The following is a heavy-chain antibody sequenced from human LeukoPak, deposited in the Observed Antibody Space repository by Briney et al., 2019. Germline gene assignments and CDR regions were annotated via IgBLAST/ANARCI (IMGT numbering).Heavy chain of an antibody. CDR1: GFTFSNYG. V-gene: IGHV3-30*02. D-gene: IGHD3-22*01. Sequence: SGGSLRLSCAASGFTFSNYGMHWVRQAPGKGLEWVAFIRSDGINKYHADSVKGRFTISRDNSKNTLYLQMNSLRAEDTAVYYCAKGGDSSAYYKSHYYYYYMDVWGKGTTVTISS. J-gene: IGHJ6*03. CDR3: AKGGDSSAYYKSHYYYYYMDV. CDR2: IRSDGINK.